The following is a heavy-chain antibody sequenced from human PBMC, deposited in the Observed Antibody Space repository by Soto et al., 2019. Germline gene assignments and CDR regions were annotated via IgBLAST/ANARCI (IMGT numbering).Heavy chain of an antibody. J-gene: IGHJ4*02. CDR2: ISAYNGNT. D-gene: IGHD6-13*01. CDR1: GYTFTSYG. CDR3: ARAPRYSSSWYTQLLDY. V-gene: IGHV1-18*01. Sequence: QVQLVQSGAEVKKPGASVKVSCKASGYTFTSYGISWVRQAPGQGLEWMGWISAYNGNTSYAQKLQGRVTMTPDTSTSTAYMELRSLRSDDTAVYYCARAPRYSSSWYTQLLDYWGQGTLVTVSS.